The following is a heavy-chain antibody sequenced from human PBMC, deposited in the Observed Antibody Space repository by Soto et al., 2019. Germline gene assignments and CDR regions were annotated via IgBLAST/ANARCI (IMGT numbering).Heavy chain of an antibody. D-gene: IGHD3-16*01. CDR1: GFTFSNYG. CDR2: IWYDGGNK. CDR3: ARDGDVNTGFGKDY. J-gene: IGHJ4*02. Sequence: GGSLRLSCAASGFTFSNYGMHWVRPAPGKGLEWVAFIWYDGGNKYYAESVKGRFTISRDNSKNTLYLQMNSLRAEDTAVYYCARDGDVNTGFGKDYWGQGTLVTVSS. V-gene: IGHV3-33*01.